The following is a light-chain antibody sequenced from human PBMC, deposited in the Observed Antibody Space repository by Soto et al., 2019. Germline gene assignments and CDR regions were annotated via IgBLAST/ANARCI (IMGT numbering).Light chain of an antibody. CDR2: DTS. Sequence: QAVVTQEPSLTVSPGGTVTLTCGSNTGAVTSGHYPHWLQQRPGQAPRTLIYDTSNKQSWTPARFSGYLLGGKAALTLSGAQPEDEADYYCLLSSSGGNWVFGGGTKVTVL. CDR3: LLSSSGGNWV. J-gene: IGLJ3*02. V-gene: IGLV7-46*01. CDR1: TGAVTSGHY.